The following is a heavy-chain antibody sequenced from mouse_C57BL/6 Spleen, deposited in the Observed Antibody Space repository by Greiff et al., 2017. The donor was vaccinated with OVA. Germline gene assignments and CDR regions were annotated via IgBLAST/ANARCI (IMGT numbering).Heavy chain of an antibody. CDR1: GFTFSDYG. Sequence: EVKLVESGGGLVKPGGSLKLSCAASGFTFSDYGMHWVRQAPEKGLEWVAYISSGSSTIYYADTVKGRFTISRDNAKNTLFLQMTSLRSEDTAMYYCARWRNYGAMDYWGQGTSVTVSS. CDR3: ARWRNYGAMDY. CDR2: ISSGSSTI. D-gene: IGHD2-1*01. V-gene: IGHV5-17*01. J-gene: IGHJ4*01.